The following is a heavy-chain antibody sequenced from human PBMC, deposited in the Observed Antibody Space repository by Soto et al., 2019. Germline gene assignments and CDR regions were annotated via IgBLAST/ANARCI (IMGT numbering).Heavy chain of an antibody. J-gene: IGHJ5*02. D-gene: IGHD3-22*01. CDR2: INSDGSST. V-gene: IGHV3-74*01. Sequence: GGSLRLSCAASGFTFSSYWMHWVRQAPGKGLVWVSRINSDGSSTSYADSVKGRFTISRDNAKNTLYLQMNSLRVDDTAVYFCVRDQDSRGYSVFNLWGQGAQVTVSS. CDR1: GFTFSSYW. CDR3: VRDQDSRGYSVFNL.